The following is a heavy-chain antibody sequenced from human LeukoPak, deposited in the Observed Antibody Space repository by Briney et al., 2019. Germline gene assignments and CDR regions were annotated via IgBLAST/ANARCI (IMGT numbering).Heavy chain of an antibody. D-gene: IGHD3-22*01. CDR3: AKDLHYYDSSGYYFDY. V-gene: IGHV3-30*18. J-gene: IGHJ4*02. Sequence: PGGSLRLSCAASGFTFRTYGLHWVRQAPGKGLEWVAVISSDGSNKYYADSVKGRFTISRDNSKNTLYLQMNSLRAEDTAVYYCAKDLHYYDSSGYYFDYWGQGTLVTVSS. CDR1: GFTFRTYG. CDR2: ISSDGSNK.